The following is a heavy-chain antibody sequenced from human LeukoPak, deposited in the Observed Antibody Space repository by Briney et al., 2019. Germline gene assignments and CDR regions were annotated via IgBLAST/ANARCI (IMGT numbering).Heavy chain of an antibody. CDR2: ISAYNGDT. CDR1: GYTFTNYG. V-gene: IGHV1-18*01. Sequence: GASVKVSCKASGYTFTNYGITWVRQAPGQGLEWLGWISAYNGDTNYEQKLQGRVTMTTDTSTSTAYMELRSLRSDDTAIYYCARDGGVVGGTTGAFDIWGQGTIVTVSS. CDR3: ARDGGVVGGTTGAFDI. J-gene: IGHJ3*02. D-gene: IGHD1-26*01.